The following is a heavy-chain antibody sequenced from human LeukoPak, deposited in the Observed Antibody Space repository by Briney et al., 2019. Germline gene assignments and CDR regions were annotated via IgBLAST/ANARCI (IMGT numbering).Heavy chain of an antibody. Sequence: GGSLRLSCAASGLTFSDFWMHWVRQPPGKGLVWVALVKGDGRTTIYADSVKGRFTISRDNAKNTLYLQMNSLRAEDSGVYYCANGHRYGYDYWGQGVLVTVSS. J-gene: IGHJ4*02. V-gene: IGHV3-74*01. CDR3: ANGHRYGYDY. CDR1: GLTFSDFW. CDR2: VKGDGRTT. D-gene: IGHD5-18*01.